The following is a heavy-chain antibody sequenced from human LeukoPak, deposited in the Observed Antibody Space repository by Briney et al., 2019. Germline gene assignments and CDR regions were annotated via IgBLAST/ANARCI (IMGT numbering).Heavy chain of an antibody. V-gene: IGHV1-8*03. J-gene: IGHJ1*01. Sequence: ASVKVSCKASGCTFTSYDINWVRQATGQGLEWMGWMNPNSGNTGYAQKFQGRVTITRNTSISTAYMELSSLRSEDTAVYYCARGAPADYGGNQEYFQHWGQGTLVTVSS. CDR1: GCTFTSYD. CDR3: ARGAPADYGGNQEYFQH. D-gene: IGHD4-23*01. CDR2: MNPNSGNT.